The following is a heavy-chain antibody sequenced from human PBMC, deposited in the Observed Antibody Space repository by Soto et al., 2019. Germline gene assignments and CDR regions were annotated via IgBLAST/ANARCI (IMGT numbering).Heavy chain of an antibody. CDR1: GGSVSSGSYY. Sequence: XETLSLTFTVSGGSVSSGSYYWSWIRQPPGKGLEWIGYIYYSGSTNYNPSLKSRVTISVDTSKNQFSLKLSSVTAADTAVYYCARDSWAAAGGGWFDTWGQGTLVTVSS. D-gene: IGHD6-13*01. CDR3: ARDSWAAAGGGWFDT. J-gene: IGHJ5*02. CDR2: IYYSGST. V-gene: IGHV4-61*01.